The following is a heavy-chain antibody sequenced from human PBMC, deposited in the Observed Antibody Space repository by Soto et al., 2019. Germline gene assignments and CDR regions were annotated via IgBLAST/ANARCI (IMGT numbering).Heavy chain of an antibody. Sequence: GGSLRLSCAASGFTFRHYSMHWVRQAPGKGLEWVAYISTSSSPRYYADSVKGRFTISRDNDRKSIYLEMSSLRDEDTAMYYCARDALQYYHSDGRHAGWGPGT. D-gene: IGHD3-3*02. J-gene: IGHJ4*02. CDR3: ARDALQYYHSDGRHAG. CDR1: GFTFRHYS. CDR2: ISTSSSPR. V-gene: IGHV3-48*02.